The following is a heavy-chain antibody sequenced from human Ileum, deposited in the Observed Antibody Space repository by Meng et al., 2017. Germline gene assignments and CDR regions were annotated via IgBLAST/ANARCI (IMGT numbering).Heavy chain of an antibody. J-gene: IGHJ4*02. V-gene: IGHV3-53*01. CDR3: ARDKHDFGSNGRFAY. Sequence: EVQLVDVWGGLFQPGGSLRLSCTASGFSVSSDYINWVRQAPGKGLEWVSVIYRGRSTYYADSVNGRFTVSRDNSKNAVYLQMNRLRAEDTAVYYCARDKHDFGSNGRFAYWGQGTLVTVSS. CDR2: IYRGRST. CDR1: GFSVSSDY. D-gene: IGHD3-22*01.